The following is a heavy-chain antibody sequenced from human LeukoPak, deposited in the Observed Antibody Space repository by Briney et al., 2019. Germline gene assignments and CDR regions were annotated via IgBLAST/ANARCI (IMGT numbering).Heavy chain of an antibody. V-gene: IGHV4-59*08. CDR1: GGTLSSYY. CDR3: ARWFYSGWAFDC. J-gene: IGHJ4*02. D-gene: IGHD6-19*01. CDR2: IHDSGST. Sequence: PSETLSLTCTVSGGTLSSYYWNWIRQPPGKGLEWIGYIHDSGSTKYNPSLKSRVAISVDTSKNQFSLKLSSVTAADTAVYYCARWFYSGWAFDCWGQGTLVTVSS.